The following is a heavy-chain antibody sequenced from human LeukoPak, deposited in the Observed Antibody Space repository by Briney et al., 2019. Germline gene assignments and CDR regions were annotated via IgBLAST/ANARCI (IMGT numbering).Heavy chain of an antibody. CDR1: GGSITNGYN. Sequence: SETLSLTCTVSGGSITNGYNWSWIRRLPGKGLEWLGYIYYTGSTYYNPSLESRVTISVDTSKTQFSLKLTSVTAADTAVYYCARSGQLSRIDYWGQGTLVTVSS. J-gene: IGHJ4*02. V-gene: IGHV4-31*03. CDR2: IYYTGST. CDR3: ARSGQLSRIDY. D-gene: IGHD5-24*01.